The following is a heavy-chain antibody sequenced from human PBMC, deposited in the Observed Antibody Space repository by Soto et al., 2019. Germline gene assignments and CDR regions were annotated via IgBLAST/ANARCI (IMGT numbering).Heavy chain of an antibody. D-gene: IGHD6-13*01. CDR2: IKQDGNEK. V-gene: IGHV3-7*03. CDR1: GFTFSDYW. Sequence: PGGSLRLSCAVSGFTFSDYWMSWVRQAPGKGLEWVANIKQDGNEKYYVDSVKGRFTISRDNAKNSLYLQMNSLRAEDTAVYYCAKDQGSSWYEIDYWGQGTLVTVSS. J-gene: IGHJ4*02. CDR3: AKDQGSSWYEIDY.